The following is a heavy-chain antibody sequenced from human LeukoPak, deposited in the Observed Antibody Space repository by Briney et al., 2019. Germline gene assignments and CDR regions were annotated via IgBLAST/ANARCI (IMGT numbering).Heavy chain of an antibody. D-gene: IGHD3-22*01. CDR1: GYTFTGYY. CDR2: INPNSGGT. V-gene: IGHV1-2*06. J-gene: IGHJ4*02. CDR3: ERGWPNYYDSSGAFDY. Sequence: ASVKVSCKASGYTFTGYYMHWVRQAPGQGLEWMGRINPNSGGTNYAQKFQGRVTMTRDTSISTAYMELSRLRSDDTAVYYCERGWPNYYDSSGAFDYWGQGTLVTVSS.